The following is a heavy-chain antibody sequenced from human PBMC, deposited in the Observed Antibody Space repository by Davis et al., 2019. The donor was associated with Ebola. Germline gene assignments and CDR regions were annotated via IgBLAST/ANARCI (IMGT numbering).Heavy chain of an antibody. Sequence: PGGSLRLSCAASGFTFSSYAMSWVRQAPGKGLEWVSIITTSGDSTDYSDSVKGRFTISRDNSKNTLYLQMNSLRAEDTAVYYCARDASLSSPDYWGQGTLVTVSS. CDR2: ITTSGDST. J-gene: IGHJ4*02. CDR3: ARDASLSSPDY. V-gene: IGHV3-23*01. D-gene: IGHD2-2*01. CDR1: GFTFSSYA.